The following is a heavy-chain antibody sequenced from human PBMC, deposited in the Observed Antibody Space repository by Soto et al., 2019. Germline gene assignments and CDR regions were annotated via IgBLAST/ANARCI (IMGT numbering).Heavy chain of an antibody. CDR1: GFSFNNHG. V-gene: IGHV3-33*01. J-gene: IGHJ4*02. D-gene: IGHD2-8*01. CDR3: ARQHMVSNYFDS. Sequence: QVQLAESGGGVVEPGRSLSLSCAASGFSFNNHGMNWVRQAPGKGLEWVVVIWYDGSYKSYADSVKDPCTISRDNSKNTLYLQMNSPRAEDTALYYCARQHMVSNYFDSWGQGTLVTVSS. CDR2: IWYDGSYK.